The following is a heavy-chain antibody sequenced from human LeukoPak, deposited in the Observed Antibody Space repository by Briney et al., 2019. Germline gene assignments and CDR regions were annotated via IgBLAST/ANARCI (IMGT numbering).Heavy chain of an antibody. CDR3: ARVNYYDSSGYYYNYYYYMDV. D-gene: IGHD3-22*01. Sequence: SETLSLTCTVSDGSISSYYWSWIRQPPGKGLEWIGYIYYSGSTNYNPSLKSRVTISVDTSKNQFSLKLSSVTAADTAVYYCARVNYYDSSGYYYNYYYYMDVWGKGTTVTISS. CDR1: DGSISSYY. CDR2: IYYSGST. V-gene: IGHV4-59*01. J-gene: IGHJ6*03.